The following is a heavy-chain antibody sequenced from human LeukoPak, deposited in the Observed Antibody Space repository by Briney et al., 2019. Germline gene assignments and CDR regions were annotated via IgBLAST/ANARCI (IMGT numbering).Heavy chain of an antibody. J-gene: IGHJ5*02. CDR1: GFTFSSYS. V-gene: IGHV3-21*01. Sequence: PGGSLRLSWAASGFTFSSYSMNWVRQAPGKGLEWVSSISRSSSYIYYADSVKGRFTISRDNAKNSLYLQMNSLRAEDTAVYYCARDLMTTVTGNWFDPWGQGTLVTVSS. D-gene: IGHD4-17*01. CDR3: ARDLMTTVTGNWFDP. CDR2: ISRSSSYI.